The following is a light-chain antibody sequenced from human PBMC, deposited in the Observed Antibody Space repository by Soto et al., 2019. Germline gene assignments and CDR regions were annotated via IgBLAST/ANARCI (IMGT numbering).Light chain of an antibody. V-gene: IGLV2-23*02. CDR1: SSDVGSYNL. CDR2: GVN. J-gene: IGLJ1*01. Sequence: QSVLTQPASVSGSPGQSITISCTGTSSDVGSYNLVSWYQQHPGKAPKLMIYGVNKRPSGVSNRFSGSKSGNTASLTISGLQADDEADYYCCSYAGISTFYVFGTGTKVTVL. CDR3: CSYAGISTFYV.